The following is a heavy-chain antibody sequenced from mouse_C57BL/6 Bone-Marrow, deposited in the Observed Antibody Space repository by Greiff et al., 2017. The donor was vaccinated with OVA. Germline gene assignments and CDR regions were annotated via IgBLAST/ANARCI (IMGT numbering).Heavy chain of an antibody. Sequence: QVQLKQSDAELVKPGASVKISCKVSGYTFTDHTISWMQQRPEQGLEWIGYIYPGDGSTKYTETFKGKATLTADKSSSTAYLQLSSLTSEDAAVYCCAREYDYWAYWGQGTPVTVSA. V-gene: IGHV1-78*01. J-gene: IGHJ3*01. CDR2: IYPGDGST. CDR3: AREYDYWAY. CDR1: GYTFTDHT. D-gene: IGHD2-4*01.